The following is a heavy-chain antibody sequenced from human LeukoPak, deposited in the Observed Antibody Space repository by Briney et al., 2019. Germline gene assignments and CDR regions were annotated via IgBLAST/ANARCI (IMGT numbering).Heavy chain of an antibody. Sequence: SETLSLTCTVSGGSISSSKYYWGWIRQPPGKGLEWIGSIYYSGITYYNPSLKSRVTISVDTSNNQFSLKLSSVTAADTAMYYCARLLIYCSSTSCHFDYWGQGTLVTVSS. CDR1: GGSISSSKYY. CDR2: IYYSGIT. CDR3: ARLLIYCSSTSCHFDY. J-gene: IGHJ4*02. D-gene: IGHD2-2*01. V-gene: IGHV4-39*01.